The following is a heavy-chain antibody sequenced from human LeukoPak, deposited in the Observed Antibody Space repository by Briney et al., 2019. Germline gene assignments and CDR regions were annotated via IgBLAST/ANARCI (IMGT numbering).Heavy chain of an antibody. CDR2: IIPIFGTA. CDR1: GGTFSSYA. D-gene: IGHD2-2*01. Sequence: SVKVSCKASGGTFSSYAISWVRQAPGQGLEWMGGIIPIFGTANYAQKFQGRVTITADESPGTAYMELSSLRSEDTAVYYCAREGYCSSTSCPDAFDIWGQGTMVTVSS. J-gene: IGHJ3*02. CDR3: AREGYCSSTSCPDAFDI. V-gene: IGHV1-69*13.